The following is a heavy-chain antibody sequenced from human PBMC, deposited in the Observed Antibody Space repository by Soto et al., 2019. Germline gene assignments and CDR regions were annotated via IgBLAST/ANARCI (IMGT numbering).Heavy chain of an antibody. Sequence: ASVKVSCKASGYTFSSYAMHWVRQAPGQRLEWMGWINAGNGNTKYSQKFQGRVTVSRDTSASTAYMELSSLRSEDTAVYYCARGGPPIDYWGQGTLVTVSP. CDR2: INAGNGNT. J-gene: IGHJ4*02. D-gene: IGHD3-10*01. CDR1: GYTFSSYA. CDR3: ARGGPPIDY. V-gene: IGHV1-3*01.